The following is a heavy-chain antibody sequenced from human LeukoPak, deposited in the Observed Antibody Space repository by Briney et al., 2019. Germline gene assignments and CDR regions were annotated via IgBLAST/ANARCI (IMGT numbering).Heavy chain of an antibody. J-gene: IGHJ3*02. V-gene: IGHV1-2*02. D-gene: IGHD5-18*01. CDR2: IDPNSGGT. CDR1: GYTFTGYY. Sequence: GASVKVSCKASGYTFTGYYMHWVRQAPGQGLEWMGWIDPNSGGTNYAQKFQGRVTMTRDTSISTAYMELSRLRSDDTAVYYCARGWVDTATPGAFDIWGQGTMVTVSS. CDR3: ARGWVDTATPGAFDI.